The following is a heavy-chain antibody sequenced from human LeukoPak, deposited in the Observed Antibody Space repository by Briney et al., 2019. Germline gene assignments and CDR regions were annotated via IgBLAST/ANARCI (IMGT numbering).Heavy chain of an antibody. CDR2: ISPHGDIE. Sequence: GRSLRLSCAASGFTFTTFGIHWVRQAPGKGLEWVAAISPHGDIEYYTASVKGRFTISRDNSKNMIYLQMNSLRGEDSAVYYCAKINNNDDYWGQGNLVTVSS. CDR3: AKINNNDDY. CDR1: GFTFTTFG. J-gene: IGHJ4*02. D-gene: IGHD1/OR15-1a*01. V-gene: IGHV3-30*18.